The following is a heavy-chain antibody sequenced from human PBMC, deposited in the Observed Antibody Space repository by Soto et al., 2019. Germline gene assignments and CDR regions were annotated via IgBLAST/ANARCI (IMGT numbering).Heavy chain of an antibody. V-gene: IGHV3-7*05. J-gene: IGHJ6*02. CDR2: IKQDGSEK. Sequence: EVQLVESGGGLVQPGGSLRLSCAASGFTFSSYWMSWVRQAPGKGLEWVANIKQDGSEKYYVDSVKGRFTISRDNAKNSLYLQMNRLRAEDTAVYYCARDSAGTWSYGMDVLGQGTPVTVSS. CDR3: ARDSAGTWSYGMDV. D-gene: IGHD6-13*01. CDR1: GFTFSSYW.